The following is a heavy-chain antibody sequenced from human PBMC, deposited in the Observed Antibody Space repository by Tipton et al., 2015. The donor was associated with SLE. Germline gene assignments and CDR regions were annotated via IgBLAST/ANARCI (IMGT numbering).Heavy chain of an antibody. CDR1: GFIFSSYE. Sequence: SLRLSCAASGFIFSSYEMHWVRQAPGKGLEWVTAISYDVSNTYYADSVKGRFTISRDNSKNTLFLQMNSLRAEDTAVYYCAKERIGYSSGWPRLDYWGQGTLVTVSS. CDR3: AKERIGYSSGWPRLDY. CDR2: ISYDVSNT. V-gene: IGHV3-30*04. D-gene: IGHD6-19*01. J-gene: IGHJ4*02.